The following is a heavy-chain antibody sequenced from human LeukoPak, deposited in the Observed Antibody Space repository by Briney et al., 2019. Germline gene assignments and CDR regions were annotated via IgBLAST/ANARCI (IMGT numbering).Heavy chain of an antibody. CDR3: ARHGRGAYSWFDP. Sequence: PSETLSLTCTVSGGSISSHYWSWIRQAPGKGLEWIGYMSYSGSTNYNPSLKSRATISVDTSKNQFSLKVRSVTAADTAVYYCARHGRGAYSWFDPWGQGTLVTVSS. D-gene: IGHD5-12*01. V-gene: IGHV4-59*08. CDR2: MSYSGST. CDR1: GGSISSHY. J-gene: IGHJ5*02.